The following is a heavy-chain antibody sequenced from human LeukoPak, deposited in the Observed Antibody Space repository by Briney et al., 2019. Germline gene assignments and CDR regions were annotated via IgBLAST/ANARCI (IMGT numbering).Heavy chain of an antibody. CDR1: GFTFSSYE. CDR2: ISSSGSTI. J-gene: IGHJ6*03. Sequence: GGSLRLSCAASGFTFSSYEMNWVRQAPGKGLEWVSYISSSGSTIYYADSVKGRFTISRDNAKNSLYLQMNSLRAEDTAVYYCAKQERFLEWFLPPYYYYYYMDVWGKGTTVTVSS. D-gene: IGHD3-3*01. V-gene: IGHV3-48*03. CDR3: AKQERFLEWFLPPYYYYYYMDV.